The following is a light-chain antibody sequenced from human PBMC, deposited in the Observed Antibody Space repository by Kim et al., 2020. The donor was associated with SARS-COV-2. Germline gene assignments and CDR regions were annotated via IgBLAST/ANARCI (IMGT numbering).Light chain of an antibody. CDR2: GAS. CDR3: QQYGGSVT. CDR1: QSVSSNY. J-gene: IGKJ4*01. V-gene: IGKV3-20*01. Sequence: EIVLTQSPGTLSLSPGERVTLSCRASQSVSSNYLAWYQQKPGQAPRLLIYGASSRATGIPDRFSGSGSGTDFTLTISRLEPDDFAVYYCQQYGGSVTFGGGTKVDIK.